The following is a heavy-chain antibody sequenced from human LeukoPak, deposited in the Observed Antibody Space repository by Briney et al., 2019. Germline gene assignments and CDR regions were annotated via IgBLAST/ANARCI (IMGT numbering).Heavy chain of an antibody. CDR3: AREYSNWGANYYYYYMDV. Sequence: SVKVSCKASGGTFSSYAISWVRQAPGQGLEWMGGIIPIFGTANYAQKFQGRVTITTDESTSTAYMELSSLRSEDTAVYYCAREYSNWGANYYYYYMDVWGKGTTVTVSS. V-gene: IGHV1-69*05. J-gene: IGHJ6*03. CDR2: IIPIFGTA. CDR1: GGTFSSYA. D-gene: IGHD4-11*01.